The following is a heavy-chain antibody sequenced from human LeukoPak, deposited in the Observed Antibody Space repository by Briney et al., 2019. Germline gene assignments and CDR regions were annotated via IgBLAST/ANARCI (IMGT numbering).Heavy chain of an antibody. CDR3: AKQGAVRQDYYMDV. V-gene: IGHV1-69*06. Sequence: SVNVSCKASGGSFSSYAIIWVRQAPGQGLEWMGRIIPIFGTPTYAQKFQGRVTITADMGSSTAYLELTSLTSEDTPRYFCAKQGAVRQDYYMDVWGSGTTVTVSS. J-gene: IGHJ6*03. CDR2: IIPIFGTP. D-gene: IGHD3-16*01. CDR1: GGSFSSYA.